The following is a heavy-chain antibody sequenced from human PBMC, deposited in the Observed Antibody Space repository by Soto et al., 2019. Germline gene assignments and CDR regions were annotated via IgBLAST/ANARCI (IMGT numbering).Heavy chain of an antibody. D-gene: IGHD3-10*01. J-gene: IGHJ6*02. CDR3: ARAPYYYGSGSPLMGDV. Sequence: ASVKVSCKASGGTFSSYTISWVRQAPGQGLEWMGWISAYNGNTNYAQKLQGRVTMTTDTSTSTAYMELRSLRSDDTAVYYCARAPYYYGSGSPLMGDVWGQGTTVTVSS. CDR2: ISAYNGNT. CDR1: GGTFSSYT. V-gene: IGHV1-18*01.